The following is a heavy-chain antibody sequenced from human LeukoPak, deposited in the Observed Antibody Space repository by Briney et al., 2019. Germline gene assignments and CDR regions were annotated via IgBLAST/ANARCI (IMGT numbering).Heavy chain of an antibody. CDR3: ARVTYYDSLYYFDY. Sequence: GGSLRLSCAASGFTIDDYGLSRVRHAPGKGLEWVSGINWNGGSTGYADSVKGRFTISRDNAKNSLYLQMNSLRAEDTALYYCARVTYYDSLYYFDYWGQGTLVTVSS. V-gene: IGHV3-20*04. CDR1: GFTIDDYG. D-gene: IGHD5-12*01. J-gene: IGHJ4*02. CDR2: INWNGGST.